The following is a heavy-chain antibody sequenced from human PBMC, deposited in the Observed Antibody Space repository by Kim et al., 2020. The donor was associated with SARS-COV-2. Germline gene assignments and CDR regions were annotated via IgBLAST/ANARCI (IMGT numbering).Heavy chain of an antibody. Sequence: GGSLRLSCAASGFTFDDYAMHWVRQAPGKGLEWVSLISGDGGSTYYADSVKGRFTISRDNSKNSLYLQMNSLRTEDTALYYCAKVFNYDFWSGLNYWGQGTLVTASS. V-gene: IGHV3-43*02. CDR3: AKVFNYDFWSGLNY. D-gene: IGHD3-3*01. J-gene: IGHJ4*02. CDR2: ISGDGGST. CDR1: GFTFDDYA.